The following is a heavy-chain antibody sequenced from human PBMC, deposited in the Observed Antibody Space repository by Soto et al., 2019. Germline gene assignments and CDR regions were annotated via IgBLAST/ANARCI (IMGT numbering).Heavy chain of an antibody. CDR3: ARSVFP. V-gene: IGHV4-31*03. CDR1: GGYISSGGCC. J-gene: IGHJ5*02. CDR2: IYYSGST. Sequence: SLTLSLTCTVSGGYISSGGCCWSWIRQHPGKGLEWIGYIYYSGSTYYNPSLKSRVTISVDTSKNQFSLKLTSVTAADTAVYYCARSVFPWGQGTLVTVSS.